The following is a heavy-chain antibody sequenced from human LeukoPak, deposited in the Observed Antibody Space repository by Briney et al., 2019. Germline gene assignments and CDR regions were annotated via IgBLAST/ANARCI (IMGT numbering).Heavy chain of an antibody. V-gene: IGHV3-23*01. Sequence: GGSLRLSCAASGLTFSSYAMSWVRQAPGKGLEWVSAISGSGGSTYYADSVKGRFTISRDNSKNTLYLQMNSLRAEDTAAYYCAKHSLPDYYDSSGYYLFDYWGQGTLVTVSS. CDR3: AKHSLPDYYDSSGYYLFDY. J-gene: IGHJ4*02. CDR2: ISGSGGST. D-gene: IGHD3-22*01. CDR1: GLTFSSYA.